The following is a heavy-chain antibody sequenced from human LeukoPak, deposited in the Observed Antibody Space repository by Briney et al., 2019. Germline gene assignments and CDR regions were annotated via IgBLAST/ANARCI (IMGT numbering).Heavy chain of an antibody. CDR1: GFTFSRDG. D-gene: IGHD3-3*01. V-gene: IGHV3-30*03. J-gene: IGHJ4*02. Sequence: PGGSLRLSCAPSGFTFSRDGMHWVRQAPSKGLEWVAIISNDGSRKYYAHSVEGRFTISRDNSKNTLYLQMDSLRAEDTAVYYCARDRAWNYFDYWGQGTLVTVSS. CDR2: ISNDGSRK. CDR3: ARDRAWNYFDY.